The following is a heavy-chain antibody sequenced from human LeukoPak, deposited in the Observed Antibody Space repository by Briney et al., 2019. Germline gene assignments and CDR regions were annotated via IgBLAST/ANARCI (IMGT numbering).Heavy chain of an antibody. J-gene: IGHJ5*02. CDR3: AGDYSSRLDILTGYLPGWFDP. Sequence: ASVKVSCKASGYTFTSYAMNWVRQAPGQGLEWMGWINTNTGNPTYAQGFTGRFVFSLDTSVSTAYLQISSLKAEDTAVYYCAGDYSSRLDILTGYLPGWFDPWGQGTLVTVSS. CDR1: GYTFTSYA. CDR2: INTNTGNP. V-gene: IGHV7-4-1*02. D-gene: IGHD3-9*01.